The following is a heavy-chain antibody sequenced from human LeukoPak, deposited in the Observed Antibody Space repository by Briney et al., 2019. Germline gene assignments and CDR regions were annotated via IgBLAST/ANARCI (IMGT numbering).Heavy chain of an antibody. D-gene: IGHD4-11*01. CDR3: ARRDPSDYSNYGNWFDP. CDR1: GGSFSGYY. J-gene: IGHJ5*02. Sequence: SETLSLTCAVYGGSFSGYYWSWIRQPPGKGLEWIGEINHSGSTNYNPSLKSRVTISVDTSKNQFSLKLSSVTAADTAVYYCARRDPSDYSNYGNWFDPWGQGTLVTVSS. V-gene: IGHV4-34*01. CDR2: INHSGST.